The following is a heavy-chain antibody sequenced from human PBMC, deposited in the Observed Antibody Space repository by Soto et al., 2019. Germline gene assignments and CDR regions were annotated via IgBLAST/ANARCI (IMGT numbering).Heavy chain of an antibody. Sequence: SETLSLTCTVFGGSISSSSYYWCWIRQPPGKGLEWSRSIYYSGSTYYSPTLKSRVTISVDTSKYQFSLKLSSVTAADTAVDYCALQYYDFWRGPGPDYCGQGTLVTVSS. CDR3: ALQYYDFWRGPGPDY. CDR2: IYYSGST. V-gene: IGHV4-39*01. D-gene: IGHD3-3*01. J-gene: IGHJ4*02. CDR1: GGSISSSSYY.